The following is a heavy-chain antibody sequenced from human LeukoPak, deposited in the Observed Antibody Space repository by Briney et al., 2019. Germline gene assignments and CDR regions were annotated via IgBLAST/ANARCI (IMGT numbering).Heavy chain of an antibody. D-gene: IGHD2-15*01. Sequence: PVGSLRLSCAASGFTFSRYWMHWVRQAPGKGLVWASRINSDGSSTSYADSVRGRFTISRDNAKNTLYLQMNSLRAEDTAVYYCARVCCSGDMFDPCGQGTLVTVSS. CDR1: GFTFSRYW. J-gene: IGHJ5*02. CDR2: INSDGSST. V-gene: IGHV3-74*01. CDR3: ARVCCSGDMFDP.